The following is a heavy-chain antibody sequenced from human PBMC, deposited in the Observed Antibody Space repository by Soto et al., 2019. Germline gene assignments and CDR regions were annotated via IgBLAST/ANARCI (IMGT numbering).Heavy chain of an antibody. CDR2: IYYSGST. Sequence: PSETLSLTCAVSGGSISSGGYSWSWIRQPPGKGLEWIGSIYYSGSTYYNPSLKSRVTISVDTSKNQFSLKLSSVTAADTAVYCCARHTPAISTFDYWGQGTLVTVSS. CDR3: ARHTPAISTFDY. V-gene: IGHV4-30-2*03. J-gene: IGHJ4*02. D-gene: IGHD2-15*01. CDR1: GGSISSGGYS.